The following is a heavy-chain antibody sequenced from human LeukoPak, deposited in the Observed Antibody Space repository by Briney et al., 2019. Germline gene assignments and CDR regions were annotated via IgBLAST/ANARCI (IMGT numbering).Heavy chain of an antibody. J-gene: IGHJ4*02. V-gene: IGHV3-53*01. D-gene: IGHD3-10*01. CDR2: IYSAGGI. CDR3: ASGGLGTRKYYSDPFHY. CDR1: GFTVSSNY. Sequence: GGSLRLSCAASGFTVSSNYIGWVRQAPGKGLEWVSIIYSAGGIYYADSVRGRLTISRDNSKNTVGLQMNSLTVDDTAVYYCASGGLGTRKYYSDPFHYWGQGTLVTVSS.